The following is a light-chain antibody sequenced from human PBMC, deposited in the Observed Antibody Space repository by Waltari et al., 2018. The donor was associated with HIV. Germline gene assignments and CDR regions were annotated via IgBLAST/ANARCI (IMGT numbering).Light chain of an antibody. J-gene: IGKJ4*01. Sequence: SPGERATLSCRASQSVSGYLAWYQQKPGQAPRLLISDASNRATGIPARFSGSGSGTDFTLTISSLEREDFAVYYCQQRASWPLTFGGGTKVEIK. CDR2: DAS. CDR3: QQRASWPLT. V-gene: IGKV3-11*01. CDR1: QSVSGY.